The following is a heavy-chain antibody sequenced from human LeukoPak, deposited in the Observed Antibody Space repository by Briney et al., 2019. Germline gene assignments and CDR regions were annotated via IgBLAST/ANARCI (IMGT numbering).Heavy chain of an antibody. Sequence: ASVKVSCKASGYTFTSYYMHWVRQAPGQGLEWMGIINPSGGSTSCAQKFQGRVTMTRDTSTSTVYMELSSLRSEDTAVYYCARDPLRLGELSPPYYFDYWGQGTLVTVSS. CDR2: INPSGGST. CDR1: GYTFTSYY. CDR3: ARDPLRLGELSPPYYFDY. V-gene: IGHV1-46*01. D-gene: IGHD3-16*02. J-gene: IGHJ4*02.